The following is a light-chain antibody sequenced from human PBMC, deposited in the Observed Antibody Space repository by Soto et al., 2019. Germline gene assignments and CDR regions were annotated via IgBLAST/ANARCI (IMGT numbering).Light chain of an antibody. V-gene: IGKV3-20*01. CDR2: DAS. CDR3: QQYFTSPIT. J-gene: IGKJ5*01. CDR1: QSVSRNY. Sequence: EIVLTQSPGTLSLSPGERATLSCRASQSVSRNYLAWFQKKPGQAPRLPIYDASTRATGIPDQFGGSGSGTDFTLTISRLEPEDFAVYFCQQYFTSPITFGQGTRLEI.